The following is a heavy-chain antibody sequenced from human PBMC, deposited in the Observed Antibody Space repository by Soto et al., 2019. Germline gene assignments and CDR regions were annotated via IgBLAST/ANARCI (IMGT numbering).Heavy chain of an antibody. V-gene: IGHV4-39*07. D-gene: IGHD6-13*01. J-gene: IGHJ4*02. CDR2: IYYSGST. CDR3: ARGGSSDY. CDR1: GGTIRSICYR. Sequence: PSEPLSLTCTVSGGTIRSICYRWVRKRQPPGKGLEWIGNIYYSGSTNYNPSLKSRVTISVDTSKNQFSLKLSSVSAADTAVYYCARGGSSDYWGQGTLVTVSS.